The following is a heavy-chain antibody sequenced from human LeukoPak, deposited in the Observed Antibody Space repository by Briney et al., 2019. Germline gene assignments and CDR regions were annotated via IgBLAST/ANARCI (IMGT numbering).Heavy chain of an antibody. CDR3: AKDPYYYDSSGYYH. CDR2: ISGSGGST. J-gene: IGHJ5*02. V-gene: IGHV3-23*01. CDR1: GFTFSSYA. Sequence: GGSLRLFCAASGFTFSSYAMSWVRQAPGKGLEWVSAISGSGGSTYYADSVKGRFTISRDNSKNTLYLQMNSLRAEDTAVYYCAKDPYYYDSSGYYHWGQGTLVTVSS. D-gene: IGHD3-22*01.